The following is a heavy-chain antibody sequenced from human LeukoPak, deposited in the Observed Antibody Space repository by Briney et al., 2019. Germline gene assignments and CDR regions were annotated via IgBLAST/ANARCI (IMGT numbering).Heavy chain of an antibody. D-gene: IGHD3-10*01. Sequence: SEALSLTCAVSGGSISSSNWWSWVRQPPGKGLEWIGEIYHSGSTNYNPSLKSRVTISVDKSKNQFSLKLSSVTAADTAVYYCARLITMVRAFDYWGQGTLVTVSS. CDR1: GGSISSSNW. V-gene: IGHV4-4*02. J-gene: IGHJ4*02. CDR2: IYHSGST. CDR3: ARLITMVRAFDY.